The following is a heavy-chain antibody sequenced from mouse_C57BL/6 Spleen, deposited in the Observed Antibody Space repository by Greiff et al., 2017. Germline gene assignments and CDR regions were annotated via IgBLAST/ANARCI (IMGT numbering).Heavy chain of an antibody. J-gene: IGHJ2*01. CDR2: IDPETGGT. D-gene: IGHD2-4*01. CDR3: TANYVYFDY. CDR1: GYTFTDYE. V-gene: IGHV1-15*01. Sequence: VQLQESGAELVRPGASVTLSCKASGYTFTDYEMHWVKQTPVHGLEWIGAIDPETGGTAYNQKFKGKAILTADKSSSTAYMELRSLTSEDSAVYYCTANYVYFDYWGQGTTLTVSS.